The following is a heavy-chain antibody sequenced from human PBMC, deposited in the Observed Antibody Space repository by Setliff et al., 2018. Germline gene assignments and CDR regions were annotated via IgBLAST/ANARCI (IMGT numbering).Heavy chain of an antibody. V-gene: IGHV1-69*08. CDR2: IIPVFGTA. CDR3: ATGSRPYYYYYYMDV. Sequence: ASVKVSCKASGGTFSSYTISWVRQAPGQGLEWMGRIIPVFGTANYAQKFQGRVTITADKSTSTAYMELSSLRSEDTAVYYCATGSRPYYYYYYMDVWGKGTTVTVSS. J-gene: IGHJ6*03. CDR1: GGTFSSYT.